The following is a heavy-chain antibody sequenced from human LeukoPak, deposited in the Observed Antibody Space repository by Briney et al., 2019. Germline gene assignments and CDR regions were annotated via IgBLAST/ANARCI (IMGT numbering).Heavy chain of an antibody. CDR1: GFTFTNYA. V-gene: IGHV3-23*01. J-gene: IGHJ4*02. CDR3: SKDRSDNTTWYVGSH. Sequence: GGSPRLSCAASGFTFTNYAMSWVRQAPWKGLEWVSGIGGSGGSTFYADSVKGRFTISRDNSKNTLYLQMNSLRAEDTAVYYCSKDRSDNTTWYVGSHWGQGTLVTVSS. D-gene: IGHD3-10*02. CDR2: IGGSGGST.